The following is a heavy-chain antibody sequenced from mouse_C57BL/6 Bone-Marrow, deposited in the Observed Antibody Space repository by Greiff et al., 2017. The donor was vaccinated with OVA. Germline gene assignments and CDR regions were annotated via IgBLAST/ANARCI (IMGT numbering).Heavy chain of an antibody. CDR2: ISSGGSYT. D-gene: IGHD2-1*01. J-gene: IGHJ2*01. Sequence: EVQLVESGGDLVKPGGSLKLSCAASGFTFSSYGMSWVRQTPDKRLEWVATISSGGSYTYYPDSVKGRFTISRDNAKNTLYLQMSSLKSEDTAMYYCARRGNWNFDYWGQGTTLTVSS. CDR3: ARRGNWNFDY. V-gene: IGHV5-6*01. CDR1: GFTFSSYG.